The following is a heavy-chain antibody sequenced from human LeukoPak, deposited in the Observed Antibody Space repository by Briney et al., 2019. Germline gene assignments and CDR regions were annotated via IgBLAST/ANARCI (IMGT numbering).Heavy chain of an antibody. D-gene: IGHD3-9*01. CDR1: GGSISSYY. Sequence: SETLSLTCTVSGGSISSYYWSWIRQPPGKGLEWIGYIYYSGSTYYNPSLKSRVTISVDTSKNQFSLKLSSVTAADTAVYYCARGLGLYYFDYWGQGTLVTVSS. CDR2: IYYSGST. J-gene: IGHJ4*02. CDR3: ARGLGLYYFDY. V-gene: IGHV4-59*12.